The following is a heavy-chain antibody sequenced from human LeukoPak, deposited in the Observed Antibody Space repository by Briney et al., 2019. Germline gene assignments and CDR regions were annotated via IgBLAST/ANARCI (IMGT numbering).Heavy chain of an antibody. V-gene: IGHV1-69*06. CDR2: IIPSFGTA. CDR1: GGTFSSYA. CDR3: ARSLGSGSYVYLFDY. J-gene: IGHJ4*02. D-gene: IGHD3-10*01. Sequence: ASVKVSCKASGGTFSSYAISWVRQAPGQGLEWRGGIIPSFGTANYAQKFQGRVTITADKSTSTAYMELSSLRSEDTAVYYCARSLGSGSYVYLFDYWGQGTLVTVSS.